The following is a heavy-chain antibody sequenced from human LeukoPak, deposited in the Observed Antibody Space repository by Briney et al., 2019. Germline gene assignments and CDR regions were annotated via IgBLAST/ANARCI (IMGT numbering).Heavy chain of an antibody. CDR3: ARDTKGLFDP. Sequence: GASVKVSCKASGGTFSSYAISWVRQAPGQGLEWMGRIIPIFGTANYAQKFQGRVTITTDESTSTAYMELSSLRSEDTAVYYCARDTKGLFDPWGQGTLVTVSS. CDR1: GGTFSSYA. V-gene: IGHV1-69*05. CDR2: IIPIFGTA. J-gene: IGHJ5*02. D-gene: IGHD2-2*01.